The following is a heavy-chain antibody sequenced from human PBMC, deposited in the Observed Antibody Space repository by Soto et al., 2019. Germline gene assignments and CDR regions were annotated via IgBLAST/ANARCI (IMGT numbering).Heavy chain of an antibody. D-gene: IGHD6-13*01. Sequence: GGSLRLSCAASGFTFSSYGMHWVRQAPGKGLEWVAVIWYDGSNKYYADSVKGRFTISRDNSKNTLYLQMNSLRAEDTAVYYCARDPSQEGSSWYYFDYWGQGTLVTVSS. CDR1: GFTFSSYG. J-gene: IGHJ4*02. CDR2: IWYDGSNK. V-gene: IGHV3-33*01. CDR3: ARDPSQEGSSWYYFDY.